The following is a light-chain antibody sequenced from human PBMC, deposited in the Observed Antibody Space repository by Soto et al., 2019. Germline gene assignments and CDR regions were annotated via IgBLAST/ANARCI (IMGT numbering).Light chain of an antibody. Sequence: QSALTQPASVSGSPGQSITISCTGTSSDVGGYNYVSWYQQHPGKAPKRIIYEVSNRPSGVSNRFSGSKSGNTASLTISGLQAEDEADYYCSSYTSSSLDVFGTGTKVTVL. J-gene: IGLJ1*01. CDR2: EVS. CDR3: SSYTSSSLDV. CDR1: SSDVGGYNY. V-gene: IGLV2-14*01.